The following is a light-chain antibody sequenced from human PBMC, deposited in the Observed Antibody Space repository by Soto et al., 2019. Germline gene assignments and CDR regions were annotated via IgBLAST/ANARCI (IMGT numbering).Light chain of an antibody. CDR2: AAS. V-gene: IGKV1-39*01. Sequence: DIQMTQSPSPLSASVGDRVTITCRPSQTISTYLNWYQQKPGKAPKLLIYAASTLQSGVPSRFSGSGSGTDFTLTISSLQPEDFATYYCQQSLGIPYTFGQGTRLEIK. CDR3: QQSLGIPYT. CDR1: QTISTY. J-gene: IGKJ2*01.